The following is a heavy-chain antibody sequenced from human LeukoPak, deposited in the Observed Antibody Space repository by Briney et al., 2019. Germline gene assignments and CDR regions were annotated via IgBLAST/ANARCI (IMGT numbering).Heavy chain of an antibody. J-gene: IGHJ4*02. V-gene: IGHV3-30-3*01. D-gene: IGHD6-19*01. Sequence: GGSLRLSCATSGFTFSRYAMHWVRQAPGKGLEWVALISYDANIGSDKYYADSVKGRFTISRDNSKNTLYLQMNSLRAEDTAVYYCARDKMAGAVTGSLFDSWGQGTLVTVSS. CDR3: ARDKMAGAVTGSLFDS. CDR1: GFTFSRYA. CDR2: ISYDANIGSDK.